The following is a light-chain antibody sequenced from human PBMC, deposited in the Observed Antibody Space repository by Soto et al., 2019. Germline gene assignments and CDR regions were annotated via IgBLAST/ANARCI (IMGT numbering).Light chain of an antibody. CDR2: LGS. J-gene: IGKJ4*01. CDR3: MQALQPLT. Sequence: DIVMTQSPLSLPVTPGEPASISCRSSQSLLHSNGYNYLDWYLQKPGQSPQLLIYLGSNRASGVPDRFSGSGSGTDFTLKISRVEAEDVGVYYCMQALQPLTFGGGTNVEIK. V-gene: IGKV2-28*01. CDR1: QSLLHSNGYNY.